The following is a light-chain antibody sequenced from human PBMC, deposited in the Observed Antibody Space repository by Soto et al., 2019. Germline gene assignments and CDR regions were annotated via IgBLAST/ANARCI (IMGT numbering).Light chain of an antibody. CDR2: GAS. J-gene: IGKJ1*01. CDR3: QQYNNWSRP. V-gene: IGKV3-15*01. Sequence: EIVMTQSPATLSVSPGERATLSCRASQSVSSNLAWYQQKPGQAPRLLIYGASTRATGIPARFSGSGSGTEFTLTISSLQSEDFAVYYCQQYNNWSRPFGQGTKVDI. CDR1: QSVSSN.